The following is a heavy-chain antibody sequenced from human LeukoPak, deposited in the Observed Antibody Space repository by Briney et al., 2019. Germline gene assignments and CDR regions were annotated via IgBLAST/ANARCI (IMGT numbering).Heavy chain of an antibody. CDR3: ARKANSDWFDP. D-gene: IGHD2-21*01. Sequence: GGSLRLSCAASGFTFSSYGMNWVRQAPGKGLEWVSYISTSSSPTYYADSVKGRFTISRDNAKNSLYVQMNSLRDEDTAVYYCARKANSDWFDPWGQGTLVTVSS. CDR2: ISTSSSPT. CDR1: GFTFSSYG. V-gene: IGHV3-48*02. J-gene: IGHJ5*02.